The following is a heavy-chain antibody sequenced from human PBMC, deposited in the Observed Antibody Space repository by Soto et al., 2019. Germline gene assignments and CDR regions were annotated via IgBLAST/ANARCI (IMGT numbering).Heavy chain of an antibody. CDR1: GGSISPYY. CDR2: IYYSGST. Sequence: SETLSLTCTVPGGSISPYYWSWIRQPPGKGLEWIGFIYYSGSTNYNPSLKSRVTISVDTSQNQFSLMLTSVTAADTAVYYCARPRSSGYAGEFDYWGQGILVTVSS. CDR3: ARPRSSGYAGEFDY. V-gene: IGHV4-59*01. J-gene: IGHJ4*02. D-gene: IGHD3-22*01.